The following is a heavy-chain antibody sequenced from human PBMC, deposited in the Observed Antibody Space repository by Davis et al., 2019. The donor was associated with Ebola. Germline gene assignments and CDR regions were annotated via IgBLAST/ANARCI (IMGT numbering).Heavy chain of an antibody. CDR1: GDSISSSNW. Sequence: SETLSLTCAVSGDSISSSNWWSWVRQPPGKGLEWIGEISQSGSTNYNPSLKSRVTISVDKSKNQFSLKLSSVTAADTAVYYCARGTIAAARSGGYYGMDVWGQGTTVTVSS. CDR2: ISQSGST. D-gene: IGHD6-13*01. CDR3: ARGTIAAARSGGYYGMDV. V-gene: IGHV4-4*02. J-gene: IGHJ6*02.